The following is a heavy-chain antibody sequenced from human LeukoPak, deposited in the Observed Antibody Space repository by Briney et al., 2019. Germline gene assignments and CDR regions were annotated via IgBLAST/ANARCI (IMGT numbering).Heavy chain of an antibody. CDR1: GFTFSSYA. CDR2: ISGSGGST. Sequence: GGSLRLSCAASGFTFSSYAMSWVRQAPGKGLEWVSAISGSGGSTYYADSVKGRFTISRDNAKKSLYLQMDSLRAEDTAVYYCARDPDFWSGYYKVAWFDPWGQGTPVTVSS. D-gene: IGHD3-3*01. CDR3: ARDPDFWSGYYKVAWFDP. J-gene: IGHJ5*02. V-gene: IGHV3-23*01.